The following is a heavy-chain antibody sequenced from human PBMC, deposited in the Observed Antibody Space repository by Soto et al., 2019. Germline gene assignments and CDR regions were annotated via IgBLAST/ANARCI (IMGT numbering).Heavy chain of an antibody. Sequence: GASVKVSCKASGYTFTGYYMHWVRQAPGQGLEWMGWINANSGGTNYAQKFQVRVTMTRDTSISTAYMELSRLRSDDTAVYYCARAYFSWFDPWGQGTLVTVSS. D-gene: IGHD1-26*01. V-gene: IGHV1-2*02. CDR1: GYTFTGYY. CDR3: ARAYFSWFDP. J-gene: IGHJ5*02. CDR2: INANSGGT.